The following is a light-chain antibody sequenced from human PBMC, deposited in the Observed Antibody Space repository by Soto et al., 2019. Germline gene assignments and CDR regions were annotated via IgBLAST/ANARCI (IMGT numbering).Light chain of an antibody. CDR1: SSNIGAGYD. CDR2: ANT. V-gene: IGLV1-40*01. CDR3: QSYDSSLSGSNWV. J-gene: IGLJ3*02. Sequence: QSVLTQPPSVSGAPGQRVTISCTGISSNIGAGYDVHWYQQLPGTAPKLLIYANTNRPSGVPDRFSGSKSGTSASLAITGLQAEDEADYYCQSYDSSLSGSNWVFGGGTKLTVL.